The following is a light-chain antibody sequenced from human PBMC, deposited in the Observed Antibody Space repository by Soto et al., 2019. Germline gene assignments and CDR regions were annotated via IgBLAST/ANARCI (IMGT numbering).Light chain of an antibody. Sequence: EIVLTQSPGTLSLSPGERATLSCRASQSLSTSYLAWYQQKPGQAPRLLIYGASSRATGIPDRFGGSGSGTDFTLTISRLEPEDFAVYYCQQYGSSPFTFGPGTKVYI. CDR1: QSLSTSY. J-gene: IGKJ3*01. CDR3: QQYGSSPFT. CDR2: GAS. V-gene: IGKV3-20*01.